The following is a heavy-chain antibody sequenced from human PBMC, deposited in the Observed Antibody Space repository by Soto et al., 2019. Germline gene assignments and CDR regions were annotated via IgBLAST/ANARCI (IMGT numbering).Heavy chain of an antibody. Sequence: PSETLSLTCAVYGGSFSGYYWSWIRQPPGKGLEWIGEINYSGSTSYNPSLKSRVTVSVDSSKNQFSLNLNSVSAADTAIYFCARDANGYKYGSYFDYWDQGALVTVSS. CDR3: ARDANGYKYGSYFDY. J-gene: IGHJ4*02. V-gene: IGHV4-34*01. CDR2: INYSGST. CDR1: GGSFSGYY. D-gene: IGHD5-18*01.